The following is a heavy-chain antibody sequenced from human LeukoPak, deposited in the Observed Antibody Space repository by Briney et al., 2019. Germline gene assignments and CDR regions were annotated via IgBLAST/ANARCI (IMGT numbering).Heavy chain of an antibody. CDR3: ARGGDGYNFYNWFDP. Sequence: SQSLSLTCALSGDSVSRKSAVWNCTRQPRSRGLEWLGSTYHRSKWYNEYAVSVKSRITINPDTSKNQFSLQLSSVTPEDTAVYYCARGGDGYNFYNWFDPWGQGALVTVSS. J-gene: IGHJ5*02. CDR1: GDSVSRKSAV. V-gene: IGHV6-1*01. CDR2: TYHRSKWYN. D-gene: IGHD5-24*01.